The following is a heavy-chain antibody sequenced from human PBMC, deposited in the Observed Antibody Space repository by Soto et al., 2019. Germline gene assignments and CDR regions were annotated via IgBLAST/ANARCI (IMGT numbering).Heavy chain of an antibody. D-gene: IGHD3-22*01. V-gene: IGHV3-23*01. CDR1: GFTFSNYA. J-gene: IGHJ4*02. CDR2: IGGRGTSS. CDR3: AKSRYADSSGDSYDF. Sequence: GGSLRLSCAASGFTFSNYAMSWVRQAPGKGLEWVSGIGGRGTSSYYADSVKGRFAISRDNSYNTLFLQLHSLRAEDTAVYYCAKSRYADSSGDSYDFWGQGTLVTVSS.